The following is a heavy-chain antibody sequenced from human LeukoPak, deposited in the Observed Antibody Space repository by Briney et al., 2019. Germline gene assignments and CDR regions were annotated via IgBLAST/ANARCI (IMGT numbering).Heavy chain of an antibody. V-gene: IGHV3-30*02. CDR2: IRYDGSNK. Sequence: GGSLRFSCAASGFTFRSYGMHWVRQAPGKGLEWVAFIRYDGSNKYYADSVKGRFTISRGNSKNTLYLQMNSMRAEDTAVYYCAKILVVVPAEHYFDYWGQGTLVTVSS. CDR1: GFTFRSYG. J-gene: IGHJ4*02. D-gene: IGHD2-2*01. CDR3: AKILVVVPAEHYFDY.